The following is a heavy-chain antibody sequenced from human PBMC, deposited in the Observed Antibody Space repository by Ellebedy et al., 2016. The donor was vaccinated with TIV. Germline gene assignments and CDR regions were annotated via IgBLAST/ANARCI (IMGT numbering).Heavy chain of an antibody. V-gene: IGHV4-31*03. D-gene: IGHD3-16*01. Sequence: SETLSLXCTVSGGSISSGGYYWSWIRQHPGKGLEWIGYIYYSGSTYYNPSLKSRVTISVDTSKNQFSLKLSSVTAADTAVYYCAREGGQTIWTMGYYYYYMDVWGKGTTVTVSS. CDR3: AREGGQTIWTMGYYYYYMDV. J-gene: IGHJ6*03. CDR1: GGSISSGGYY. CDR2: IYYSGST.